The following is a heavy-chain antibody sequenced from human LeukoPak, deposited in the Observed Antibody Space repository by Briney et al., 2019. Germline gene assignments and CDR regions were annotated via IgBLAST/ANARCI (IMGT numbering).Heavy chain of an antibody. CDR2: IKQDGSEK. D-gene: IGHD5-12*01. V-gene: IGHV3-7*01. J-gene: IGHJ3*02. CDR1: GFTFSSCW. CDR3: ARVGYSGYDSGQGAFDI. Sequence: GGSLRLSCAASGFTFSSCWMSWVRQAPGKGLERVANIKQDGSEKYYVDSVKGRFTISRDNAKNSLYLQMNSLRAEDTAVYYCARVGYSGYDSGQGAFDIWGQGTMVTVSS.